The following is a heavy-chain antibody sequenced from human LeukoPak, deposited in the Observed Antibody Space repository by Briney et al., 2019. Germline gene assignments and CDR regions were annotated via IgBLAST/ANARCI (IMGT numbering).Heavy chain of an antibody. CDR2: IYHSGTT. Sequence: SETLSLTCAVSGGSISSNNWWNWVRQPPGKGLEWIGEIYHSGTTNYNPSLKSRVTISVDKSNNRFSLNLSSVTAADTAVYYCARKSFHTSSYDYWGQGTLVTVSS. CDR3: ARKSFHTSSYDY. CDR1: GGSISSNNW. V-gene: IGHV4-4*02. J-gene: IGHJ4*02. D-gene: IGHD2-2*01.